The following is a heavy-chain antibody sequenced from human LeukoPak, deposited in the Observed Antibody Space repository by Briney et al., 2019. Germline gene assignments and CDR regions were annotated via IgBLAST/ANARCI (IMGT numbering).Heavy chain of an antibody. J-gene: IGHJ4*02. D-gene: IGHD6-19*01. Sequence: GASVKVSCTASGYTFTGYYMHWVRQAPGQGLEWMGWINPNSGGTNYAQKFQGWVTMTRDTSISTAYMELSRLRSDDTAVYYCARLGIAVAGFDYWGQGTLVTVSS. CDR2: INPNSGGT. V-gene: IGHV1-2*04. CDR1: GYTFTGYY. CDR3: ARLGIAVAGFDY.